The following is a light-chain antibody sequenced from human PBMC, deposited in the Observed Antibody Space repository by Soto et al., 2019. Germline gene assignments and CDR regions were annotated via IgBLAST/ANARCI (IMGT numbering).Light chain of an antibody. V-gene: IGLV2-14*03. CDR1: SSDVGGYNY. CDR3: TSYTSSSPYV. CDR2: EVS. J-gene: IGLJ1*01. Sequence: SVLTQPASVSGSPGQSITISCTGTSSDVGGYNYVSWYQQHPGKAPKLMIYEVSKRPSGVSNRFSGSKSGNTASLTISGLQAEDEADYYCTSYTSSSPYVFGTGTKVTVL.